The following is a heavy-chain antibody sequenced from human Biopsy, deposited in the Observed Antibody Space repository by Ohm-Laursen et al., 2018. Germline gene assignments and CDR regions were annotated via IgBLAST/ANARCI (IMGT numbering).Heavy chain of an antibody. V-gene: IGHV1-24*01. CDR3: AADINVWNVNY. Sequence: SVKVSCKASGGAFTNYAINWVRQAPGHGLEWMGGFAPENGKTVYAQNFQARVSMTEDTSTDTAYMELRSLRSEDTAVYYCAADINVWNVNYWGQGTQVTVSS. J-gene: IGHJ4*02. CDR1: GGAFTNYA. D-gene: IGHD1-1*01. CDR2: FAPENGKT.